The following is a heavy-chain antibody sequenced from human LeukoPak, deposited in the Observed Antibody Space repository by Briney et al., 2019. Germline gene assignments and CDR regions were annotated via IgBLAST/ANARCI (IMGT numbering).Heavy chain of an antibody. V-gene: IGHV3-53*01. Sequence: PGGSLRLSCAASGFTVSSNYMSWVRQAPGKGLEWVSVIYSGGSTYYADSVKGRFTISRDNSKNTLYLQMNSLRAEDTAVYYCAREVDYVWGSYRYGIFDCWGQGTLVTVSS. CDR1: GFTVSSNY. J-gene: IGHJ4*02. CDR2: IYSGGST. CDR3: AREVDYVWGSYRYGIFDC. D-gene: IGHD3-16*02.